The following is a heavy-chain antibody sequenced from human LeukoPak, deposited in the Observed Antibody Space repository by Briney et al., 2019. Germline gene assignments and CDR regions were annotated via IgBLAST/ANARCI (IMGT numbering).Heavy chain of an antibody. CDR1: GGSVSSCDYY. J-gene: IGHJ4*02. Sequence: SETLSLTCTVSGGSVSSCDYYWSWIRQPPGKGLEWIAYIYYSGSTNYNPSLKSRVTISVDTSKNQFSLKLSSVTAADTAVYYCARFSNNYDILTGYPMYYFDYWGQGTLVTVSS. CDR3: ARFSNNYDILTGYPMYYFDY. CDR2: IYYSGST. V-gene: IGHV4-61*08. D-gene: IGHD3-9*01.